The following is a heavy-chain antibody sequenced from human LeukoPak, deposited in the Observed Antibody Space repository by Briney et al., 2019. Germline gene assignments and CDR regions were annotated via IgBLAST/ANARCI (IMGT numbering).Heavy chain of an antibody. CDR1: GFTFSSYS. V-gene: IGHV3-21*01. D-gene: IGHD6-13*01. Sequence: GGSLRLSCAASGFTFSSYSMNWVRQAPGKGLEWVSSISSSSSYIYYADSVKGRFTIPRDNAKNSLYLQMNSLRAEDTAVYYCASLIAAAGTDDAFDIWGQGTMVTVSS. CDR2: ISSSSSYI. J-gene: IGHJ3*02. CDR3: ASLIAAAGTDDAFDI.